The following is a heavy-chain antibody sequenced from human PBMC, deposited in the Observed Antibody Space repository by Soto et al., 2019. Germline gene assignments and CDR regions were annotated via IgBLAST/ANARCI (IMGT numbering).Heavy chain of an antibody. CDR1: GGSISSGGYS. V-gene: IGHV4-30-2*01. J-gene: IGHJ3*02. Sequence: SETLSLTCAVSGGSISSGGYSWSWIRQPPGKGLEWIGYIYHSGSTYYNPSLKCRVTISVDRSKNQFSLKLSSVTAADTAVYYCARELGRAFDIWGQGTMVTVSS. CDR3: ARELGRAFDI. CDR2: IYHSGST.